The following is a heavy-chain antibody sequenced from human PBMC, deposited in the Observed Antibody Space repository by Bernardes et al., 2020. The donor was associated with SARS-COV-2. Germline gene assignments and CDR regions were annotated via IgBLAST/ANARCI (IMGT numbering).Heavy chain of an antibody. V-gene: IGHV1-46*01. CDR1: GYTFTSYY. Sequence: ASVKVSCKASGYTFTSYYMHWVRQAPGQGLEWMGIINPSGGGTTYAQTFQGRVTMTRDTSTSTVYMELSNLRSEDTAVYYCARDHPGGSYSSGWTLDYWGQGTLVTVSS. CDR2: INPSGGGT. J-gene: IGHJ4*02. CDR3: ARDHPGGSYSSGWTLDY. D-gene: IGHD6-19*01.